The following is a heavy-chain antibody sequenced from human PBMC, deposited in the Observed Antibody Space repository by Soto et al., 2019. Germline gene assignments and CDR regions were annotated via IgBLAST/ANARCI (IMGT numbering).Heavy chain of an antibody. Sequence: GESLKISCKGSGYSFTSYWIGWVRQMPGKGLEWMGIIYPGDSETRYSPSFQGQVTISADKSISTAYLQRNSLRAEDTAVYYCAKGSRGYTGYVFDYWGQGALVTVSS. CDR3: AKGSRGYTGYVFDY. CDR2: IYPGDSET. D-gene: IGHD5-12*01. J-gene: IGHJ4*02. CDR1: GYSFTSYW. V-gene: IGHV5-51*01.